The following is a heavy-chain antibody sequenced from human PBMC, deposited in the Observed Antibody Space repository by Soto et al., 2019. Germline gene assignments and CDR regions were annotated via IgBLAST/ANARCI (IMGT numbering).Heavy chain of an antibody. V-gene: IGHV4-30-4*01. CDR1: GDSISSENYF. D-gene: IGHD2-21*01. CDR2: ICNPGTP. J-gene: IGHJ3*02. Sequence: QVQLQESGPGLVKPSQTLSLICTVSGDSISSENYFWGWIRQPPGHGLEWVGYICNPGTPYYNPSLKSRVTISLDTSKIRFSLYMWSVTAADTAVYYCSREVNVVDRSDAFDIWGQGTMVTVSS. CDR3: SREVNVVDRSDAFDI.